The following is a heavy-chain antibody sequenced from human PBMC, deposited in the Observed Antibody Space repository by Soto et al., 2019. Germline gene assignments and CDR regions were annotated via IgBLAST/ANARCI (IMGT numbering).Heavy chain of an antibody. CDR3: ARNYYDSSGYPGY. CDR2: INPNSGGT. CDR1: GYTFTGYY. V-gene: IGHV1-2*02. Sequence: ASVKVSCKASGYTFTGYYMHWVRQAPGQGLEWMGWINPNSGGTNYAQKFQGRVTMTRDTSISTAYMELSRLRSDDTAVYYCARNYYDSSGYPGYWGQGTLVTVSS. D-gene: IGHD3-22*01. J-gene: IGHJ4*02.